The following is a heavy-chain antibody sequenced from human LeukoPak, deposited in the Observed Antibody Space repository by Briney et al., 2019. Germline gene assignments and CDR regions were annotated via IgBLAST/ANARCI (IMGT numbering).Heavy chain of an antibody. D-gene: IGHD4-17*01. CDR1: GFTFSRYG. CDR3: AKDYTPYGDYDWFDP. V-gene: IGHV3-23*01. CDR2: ITGSGGST. Sequence: PGGSLRLSCAASGFTFSRYGMSWVRQAPGKGLEWVSAITGSGGSTYYADSVKGRFTISRDNSKNTLYLQMNSLRAEDTAVYYCAKDYTPYGDYDWFDPWGQGTLVTVSS. J-gene: IGHJ5*02.